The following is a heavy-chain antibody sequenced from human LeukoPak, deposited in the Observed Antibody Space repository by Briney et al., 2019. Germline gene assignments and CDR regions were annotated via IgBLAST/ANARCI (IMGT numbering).Heavy chain of an antibody. CDR1: GGSISSSSYY. J-gene: IGHJ4*02. CDR2: IYYSGST. V-gene: IGHV4-39*01. Sequence: PSETLSLTCTVSGGSISSSSYYWGWIRQPPGKGLEWIGSIYYSGSTYYNPSLKSRVTISVDTSKNQFSLKLSSVTAADTAVYYCARIHLGFGELYFDYWGQGTLVTVSS. D-gene: IGHD3-10*01. CDR3: ARIHLGFGELYFDY.